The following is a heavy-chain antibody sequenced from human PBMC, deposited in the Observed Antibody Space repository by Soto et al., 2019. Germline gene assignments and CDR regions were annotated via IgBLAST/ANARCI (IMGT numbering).Heavy chain of an antibody. D-gene: IGHD6-13*01. Sequence: QVQLVQSGAEVREPGASVKVSCKTSGYTFTNYAIHWVRQAPGQRLEWMGWINAANGDTRYSQKFQGRLTIDRDTSAIAAYMELNSLTSEDKAVYYCARDTLRAGNSWYDHWGQGTPVTVSS. CDR2: INAANGDT. V-gene: IGHV1-3*01. CDR1: GYTFTNYA. CDR3: ARDTLRAGNSWYDH. J-gene: IGHJ5*02.